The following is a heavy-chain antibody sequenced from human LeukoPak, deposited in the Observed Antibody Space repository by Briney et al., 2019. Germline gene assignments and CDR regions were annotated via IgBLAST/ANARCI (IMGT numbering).Heavy chain of an antibody. J-gene: IGHJ5*02. V-gene: IGHV4-38-2*01. CDR3: ARVDTAMSWENWFDP. Sequence: SETLSLTCAVSGYSISSGYYWGWIRPPPGKGREGIGMIYDSGSTYYNPSLKSRVTISVATSKNQFSLKLSSVTAADTAVYYCARVDTAMSWENWFDPWGQGTLVTVSS. D-gene: IGHD5-18*01. CDR2: IYDSGST. CDR1: GYSISSGYY.